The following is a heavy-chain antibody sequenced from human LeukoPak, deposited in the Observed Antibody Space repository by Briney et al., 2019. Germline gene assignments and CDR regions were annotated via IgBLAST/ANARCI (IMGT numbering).Heavy chain of an antibody. V-gene: IGHV3-23*01. Sequence: GGSLRLSCAASGFTFSTYAMAWDRQAPGKGLEWVSAIRGDGATKFYADSVKGRFTVSRDNSKNTVYLQMNSLRAEDTAVYYCAKDQYRDYFRGADYWGQGTLVTVSS. CDR1: GFTFSTYA. CDR2: IRGDGATK. CDR3: AKDQYRDYFRGADY. D-gene: IGHD2/OR15-2a*01. J-gene: IGHJ4*02.